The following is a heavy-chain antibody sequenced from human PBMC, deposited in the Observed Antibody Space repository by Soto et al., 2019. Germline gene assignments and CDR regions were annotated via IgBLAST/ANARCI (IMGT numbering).Heavy chain of an antibody. Sequence: QVQLVQSGAEVKKPGASVKVSCKASGYTFTGYYMHWVRQAPGQGLEWMGWINPNSGGTNYAQKFQGWVTMTRDTSISTAHMGLGRLRSDDTAVYYCARGARGDEASMDYWGQGTLVTVSS. CDR1: GYTFTGYY. CDR2: INPNSGGT. V-gene: IGHV1-2*04. CDR3: ARGARGDEASMDY. J-gene: IGHJ4*02. D-gene: IGHD3-10*01.